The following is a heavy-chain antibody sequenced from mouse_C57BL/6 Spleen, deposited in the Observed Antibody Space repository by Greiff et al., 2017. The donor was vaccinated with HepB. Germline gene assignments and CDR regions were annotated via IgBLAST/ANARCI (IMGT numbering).Heavy chain of an antibody. D-gene: IGHD1-1*01. CDR3: ARDPYYYGSSCFDY. V-gene: IGHV3-6*01. Sequence: EVQLQQSGPGLVKPSQSLSLTCSVTGYSITSGYYWNWIRQFPGNKLEWMGYISYDGSNNYNPSLKNRISITRDTSKNQFFLKLNSVTTEDTATYYCARDPYYYGSSCFDYWGQGTTLTVSS. CDR1: GYSITSGYY. J-gene: IGHJ2*01. CDR2: ISYDGSN.